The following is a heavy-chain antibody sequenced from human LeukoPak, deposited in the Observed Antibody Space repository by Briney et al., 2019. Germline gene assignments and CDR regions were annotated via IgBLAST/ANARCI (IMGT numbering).Heavy chain of an antibody. D-gene: IGHD3-22*01. Sequence: GGSLRLSCAASGFTFSSYAMSWVRQAPGKGLEWVSAISGSGGSTYYADSVKGRFPISRDNSKNTLYLQMDSLRAEDTAVYYCAKDEDYYDSSGYYYWGQGTLVTVSS. CDR2: ISGSGGST. V-gene: IGHV3-23*01. J-gene: IGHJ4*02. CDR1: GFTFSSYA. CDR3: AKDEDYYDSSGYYY.